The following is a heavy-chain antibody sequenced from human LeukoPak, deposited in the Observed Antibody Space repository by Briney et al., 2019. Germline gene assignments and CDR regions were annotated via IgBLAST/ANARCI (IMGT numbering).Heavy chain of an antibody. CDR2: ISSSGSAI. J-gene: IGHJ4*02. Sequence: PGGSLRLSCAASGFSFSSYEMNWVRQAPGKGLEWVSYISSSGSAIFYADSVKGRCTISRDNAKNSLFLQMNSLRAEDTAFYYCASKGGFDDWGQGTLVTVSS. V-gene: IGHV3-48*03. D-gene: IGHD2-15*01. CDR1: GFSFSSYE. CDR3: ASKGGFDD.